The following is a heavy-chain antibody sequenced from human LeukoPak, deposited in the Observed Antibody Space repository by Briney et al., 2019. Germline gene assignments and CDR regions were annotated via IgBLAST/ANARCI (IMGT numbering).Heavy chain of an antibody. CDR3: ARDWNVDY. V-gene: IGHV3-30-3*01. CDR2: ISYDGNNK. D-gene: IGHD1-1*01. J-gene: IGHJ4*02. Sequence: SGGSLRLSCAASGFTFSSYAMHWVRQAPGKGLEWVAVISYDGNNKYYADSVKGRFTISRDNSKNTLCLQMKSLRAEDTAVYYCARDWNVDYWGQGTLVTVSS. CDR1: GFTFSSYA.